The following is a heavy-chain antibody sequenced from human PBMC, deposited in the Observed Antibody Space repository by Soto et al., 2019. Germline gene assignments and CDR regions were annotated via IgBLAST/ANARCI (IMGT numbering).Heavy chain of an antibody. CDR2: VYYTGSI. CDR1: GDSISTYY. CDR3: ARPCSGNCCGAVES. V-gene: IGHV4-59*01. D-gene: IGHD2-15*01. Sequence: QVQLQESGPGLVKPSETLTLTCTVSGDSISTYYWTWIRQPPGKALEWIGYVYYTGSIQYNPSLESRVRISIDTSRNQFSLKLTSVTTADTAVYYCARPCSGNCCGAVESWGKGTGVIVSS. J-gene: IGHJ3*02.